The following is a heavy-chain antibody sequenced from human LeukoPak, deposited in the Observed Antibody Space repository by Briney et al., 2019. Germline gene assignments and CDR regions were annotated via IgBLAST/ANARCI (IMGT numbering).Heavy chain of an antibody. CDR3: ARAPIFQSPGGWYFDL. V-gene: IGHV3-30*04. D-gene: IGHD3-9*01. Sequence: GGSLRLSCAASGFSFSIYAMHWVRQAPGKGLEWVAVITYDGSIKYYADSVKGRFTISRDNSKNTLYVQMNNLRTEDTAVYYRARAPIFQSPGGWYFDLWGRGTLVTVSS. J-gene: IGHJ2*01. CDR2: ITYDGSIK. CDR1: GFSFSIYA.